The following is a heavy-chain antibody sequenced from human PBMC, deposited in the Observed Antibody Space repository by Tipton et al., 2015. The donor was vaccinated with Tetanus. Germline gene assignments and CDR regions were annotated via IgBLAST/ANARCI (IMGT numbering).Heavy chain of an antibody. J-gene: IGHJ4*02. V-gene: IGHV4-39*01. CDR1: GVSIADNSNY. CDR3: ARHNSGYFTFFDY. D-gene: IGHD3-3*01. CDR2: IYFSGDT. Sequence: TLSLTCTVSGVSIADNSNYWGWIRQPPGKGLEWIGSIYFSGDTYSNPSLKSRVTMSVDTSRNQFSLRLSSMTAADTAVYYCARHNSGYFTFFDYWGQGTLVTVSS.